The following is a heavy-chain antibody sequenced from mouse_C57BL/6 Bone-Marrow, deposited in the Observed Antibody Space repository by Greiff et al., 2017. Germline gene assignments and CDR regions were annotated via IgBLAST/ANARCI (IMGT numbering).Heavy chain of an antibody. Sequence: EVNLVESGGGLVKPGGSLKLSCAASGFTFSDYGMHWVRQAPEKGLEWVAYISSGSSTIYYADTVKGRFTISRDNAKNTLFLQMTSLRSEDTAMYCCAKLGQDYYAMDYWGQGTSVTVSS. CDR1: GFTFSDYG. D-gene: IGHD4-1*01. V-gene: IGHV5-17*01. CDR3: AKLGQDYYAMDY. CDR2: ISSGSSTI. J-gene: IGHJ4*01.